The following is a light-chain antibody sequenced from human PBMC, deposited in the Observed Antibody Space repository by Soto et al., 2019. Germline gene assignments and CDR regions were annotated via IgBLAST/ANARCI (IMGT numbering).Light chain of an antibody. CDR2: AAS. V-gene: IGKV1-5*01. J-gene: IGKJ1*01. CDR3: HQYHTDWT. CDR1: DSIDNW. Sequence: DIRMPQSPSTLSASVGDTVTITCRASDSIDNWLAWYQQKPGKAPKILIFAASTLIRGVPSRFSGRGSGTAYTRNISSLPVDEYATVYCHQYHTDWTVGQGTKVEI.